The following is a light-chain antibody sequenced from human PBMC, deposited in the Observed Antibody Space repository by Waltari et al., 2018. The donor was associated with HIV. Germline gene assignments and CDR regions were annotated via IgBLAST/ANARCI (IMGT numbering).Light chain of an antibody. CDR1: QSVLYSSNNKNY. V-gene: IGKV4-1*01. CDR2: WAS. Sequence: DIVMTQSPASLAVSLGERATINCKYSQSVLYSSNNKNYLAWYQQKPGQPPKLLIYWASTRESGVPDRFSGSGSGTDFTLTISSLQAEDVAVYYCQQYYSSPPTFGQGTKVEIK. CDR3: QQYYSSPPT. J-gene: IGKJ1*01.